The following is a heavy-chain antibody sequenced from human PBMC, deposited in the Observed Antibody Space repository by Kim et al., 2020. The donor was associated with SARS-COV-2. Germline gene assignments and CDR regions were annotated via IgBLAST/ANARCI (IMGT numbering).Heavy chain of an antibody. J-gene: IGHJ6*02. CDR2: ISSSGSTI. V-gene: IGHV3-48*03. D-gene: IGHD3-9*01. CDR1: GFTFSSYE. CDR3: ASSRGAQYYDMLTGYPLGYYYYGMDV. Sequence: GGSLRLSCAASGFTFSSYEMNWVRQAPGKGLEWVSYISSSGSTIYYADSVKGRLTISRDNAKNSLYLRMNSLRAEDTAVYYCASSRGAQYYDMLTGYPLGYYYYGMDVWGQGTTVTVSS.